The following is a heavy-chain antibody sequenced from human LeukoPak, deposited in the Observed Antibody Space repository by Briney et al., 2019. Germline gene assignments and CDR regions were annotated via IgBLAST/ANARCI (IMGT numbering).Heavy chain of an antibody. CDR1: GYTFTGYY. CDR2: INPNSGGT. D-gene: IGHD1-26*01. Sequence: ASVKVPCKASGYTFTGYYMHWVRQAPGQGLEWMGWINPNSGGTNYAQKFQGWVTMTRDTSISTAYMELSRLRSDDTAVYYCARSALGATPYYYYGMDVWGQGTTVTVSS. CDR3: ARSALGATPYYYYGMDV. V-gene: IGHV1-2*04. J-gene: IGHJ6*02.